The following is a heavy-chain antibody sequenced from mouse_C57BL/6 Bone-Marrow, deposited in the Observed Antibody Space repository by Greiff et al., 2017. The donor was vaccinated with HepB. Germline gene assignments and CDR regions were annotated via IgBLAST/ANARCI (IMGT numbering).Heavy chain of an antibody. D-gene: IGHD2-1*01. J-gene: IGHJ3*01. Sequence: VQLKESGPELVKPGASVKMSCKASGYTFTSYVMHWVKQKPGQGLEWIGYIYPYNDGTKYNEKFKGKATLTSDKSSSTAYMELSSLTSEDSAVYYCARRGNLYGNYTWFAYWGQGTLVTVSA. CDR1: GYTFTSYV. V-gene: IGHV1-14*01. CDR2: IYPYNDGT. CDR3: ARRGNLYGNYTWFAY.